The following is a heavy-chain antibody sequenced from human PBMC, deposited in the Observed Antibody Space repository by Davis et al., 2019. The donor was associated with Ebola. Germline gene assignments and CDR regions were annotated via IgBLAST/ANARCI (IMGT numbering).Heavy chain of an antibody. CDR1: GYTFTDYN. CDR3: TRTMGRWFGDLTGMDV. V-gene: IGHV1-2*06. CDR2: VILKSGAT. D-gene: IGHD3-10*01. Sequence: ASVKVSCKASGYTFTDYNIHWMRQAPGQGLEWLGRVILKSGATNYAQKFQGRVTITRDTSANTAYMELSSLRSEDTAVYYCTRTMGRWFGDLTGMDVWGEGTTVTVSS. J-gene: IGHJ6*04.